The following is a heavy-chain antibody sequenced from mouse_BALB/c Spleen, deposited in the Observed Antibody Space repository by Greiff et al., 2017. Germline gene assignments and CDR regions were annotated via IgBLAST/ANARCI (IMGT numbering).Heavy chain of an antibody. CDR3: ANWDVY. V-gene: IGHV1-7*01. CDR1: GYTFTSYW. D-gene: IGHD4-1*01. Sequence: GQLQQSGAELAKPGASVKMSCKASGYTFTSYWMHWVKQRPGQGLEWIGYINPSTGYTEYNQKFKDKATLTADKSPSTAYMQLSSLTSEDSAVYYCANWDVYWGQGTTLTVSS. J-gene: IGHJ2*01. CDR2: INPSTGYT.